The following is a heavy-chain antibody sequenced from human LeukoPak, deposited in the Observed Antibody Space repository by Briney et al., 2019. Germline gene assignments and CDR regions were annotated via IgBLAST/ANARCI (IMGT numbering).Heavy chain of an antibody. Sequence: GGSLRLSCAASGFSFSDHDMSWIRQAPGKGLEWVSDIGVRGTPIYYGDSVRGRFTVSRDNAKNSVYLQMNSLGDYDTAVYYCARVRGVSRDAFDIWGQGTMVTVSS. V-gene: IGHV3-11*01. CDR2: IGVRGTPI. D-gene: IGHD2-2*01. J-gene: IGHJ3*02. CDR3: ARVRGVSRDAFDI. CDR1: GFSFSDHD.